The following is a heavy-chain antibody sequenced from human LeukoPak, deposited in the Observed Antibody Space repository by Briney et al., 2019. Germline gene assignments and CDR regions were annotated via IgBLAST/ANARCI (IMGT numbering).Heavy chain of an antibody. D-gene: IGHD1-26*01. J-gene: IGHJ4*02. Sequence: GASVKVSCKASGYTFTSYDINWVRQATGQGLEWMGWMNPNSGNTGYAQKFQGRVTMTRNTSISTAYMELSSLRSEDTAVYYCATSIVGATGVDYWGQGTLVTVSS. V-gene: IGHV1-8*02. CDR1: GYTFTSYD. CDR2: MNPNSGNT. CDR3: ATSIVGATGVDY.